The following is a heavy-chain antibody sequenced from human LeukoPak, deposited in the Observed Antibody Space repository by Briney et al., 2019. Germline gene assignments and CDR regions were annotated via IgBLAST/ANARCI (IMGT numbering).Heavy chain of an antibody. CDR3: ARGDYGDYVVDY. D-gene: IGHD4-17*01. V-gene: IGHV4-39*07. CDR1: GGSISSSSYY. J-gene: IGHJ4*02. CDR2: IYYSGST. Sequence: SETLSLTCTVSGGSISSSSYYWGWIRQPPGKGLEWIGSIYYSGSTYYNPSLKSRVTISVDTSKNRFSLKLSSVTAADTAVYYCARGDYGDYVVDYWGQGTLVTVSS.